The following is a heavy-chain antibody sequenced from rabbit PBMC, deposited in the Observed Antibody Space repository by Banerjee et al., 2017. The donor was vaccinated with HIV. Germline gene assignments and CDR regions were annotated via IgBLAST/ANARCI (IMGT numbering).Heavy chain of an antibody. D-gene: IGHD5-1*01. CDR3: ARNRAL. CDR1: GFSFSSSYC. J-gene: IGHJ4*01. V-gene: IGHV1S45*01. CDR2: IYTGSTGST. Sequence: QEQLVESGGGLVQPGASLTLTCTASGFSFSSSYCMSWVRQAPGKGLEWIGCIYTGSTGSTYYASWAKGRFTISKTSSTTVTLQMTSLTAADTATYFCARNRALWGPGTLVTDS.